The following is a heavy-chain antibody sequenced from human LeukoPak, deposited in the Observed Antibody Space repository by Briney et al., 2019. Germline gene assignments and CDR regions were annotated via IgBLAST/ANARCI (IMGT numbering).Heavy chain of an antibody. D-gene: IGHD5-24*01. V-gene: IGHV4-38-2*02. CDR2: IYHSGST. CDR3: ARLHPVDGWTFDY. J-gene: IGHJ4*02. Sequence: SETLSLTCTVSGYSISSGYYWGWIRQPPGKGLEWIGSIYHSGSTYYNPSLKSRVTISVDTSKNQFSLKLSSVTAADTAVYYCARLHPVDGWTFDYWGQGTLVTVSS. CDR1: GYSISSGYY.